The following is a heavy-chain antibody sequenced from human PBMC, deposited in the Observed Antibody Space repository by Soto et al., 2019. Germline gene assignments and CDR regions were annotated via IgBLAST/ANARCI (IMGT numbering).Heavy chain of an antibody. D-gene: IGHD1-26*01. Sequence: GGSLRLSCAASGLPVSSNYMSWVRQAPGKGLKWISIIYSAGNTYYADSLKCRSTISRDNSKNTLYLQMNSLGAEDTAVYFCARDFVVGGPTINYYYGMDVWGQGTTVTVSS. CDR2: IYSAGNT. V-gene: IGHV3-66*01. CDR3: ARDFVVGGPTINYYYGMDV. CDR1: GLPVSSNY. J-gene: IGHJ6*02.